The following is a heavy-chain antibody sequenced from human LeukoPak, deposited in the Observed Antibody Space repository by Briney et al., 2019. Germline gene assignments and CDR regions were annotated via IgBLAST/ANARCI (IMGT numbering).Heavy chain of an antibody. J-gene: IGHJ6*03. Sequence: ASVKVSCKASGYTFTGYYMHWVRQAPGQGLEWMGWINPNSGGTNYAQKFQDRVTMTRDTSISTAYMELSRLRSDDTAVYYCARRSGYSYGSVYYYMDVWGKGTTVTISS. D-gene: IGHD5-18*01. V-gene: IGHV1-2*02. CDR2: INPNSGGT. CDR1: GYTFTGYY. CDR3: ARRSGYSYGSVYYYMDV.